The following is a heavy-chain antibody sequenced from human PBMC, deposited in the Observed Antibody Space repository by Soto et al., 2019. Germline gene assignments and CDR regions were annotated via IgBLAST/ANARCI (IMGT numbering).Heavy chain of an antibody. D-gene: IGHD3-22*01. CDR2: IDWDDDK. V-gene: IGHV2-70*04. CDR3: ARDTYYYDSSGYLNAFDI. J-gene: IGHJ3*02. CDR1: GFSLSTSGMR. Sequence: SGPTLVNPTQTLTLTCTFSGFSLSTSGMRVSWIRQPPGKALEWLARIDWDDDKFYSTSLKTRLTISKDTSKNQVVLTMTNMDPVDTATYYCARDTYYYDSSGYLNAFDIWGQGTMVTVS.